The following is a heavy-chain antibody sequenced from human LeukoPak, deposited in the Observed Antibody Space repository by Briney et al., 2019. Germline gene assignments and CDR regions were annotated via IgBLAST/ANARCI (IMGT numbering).Heavy chain of an antibody. CDR2: ISGSGGST. CDR1: GFTFSSYA. D-gene: IGHD3-22*01. V-gene: IGHV3-23*01. Sequence: GGSLRLSCAASGFTFSSYAMGWVRQAPGKGLEWVSAISGSGGSTYYADSVKGRFTISRDNSKNTLYLQINSLRAEDTAVYYCARDPYYYDSSGYLPMVDYWGQGTLVTVSS. J-gene: IGHJ4*02. CDR3: ARDPYYYDSSGYLPMVDY.